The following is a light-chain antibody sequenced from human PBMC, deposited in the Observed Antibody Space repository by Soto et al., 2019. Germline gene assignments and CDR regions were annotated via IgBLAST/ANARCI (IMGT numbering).Light chain of an antibody. V-gene: IGLV1-47*01. CDR1: SFNIGNNY. CDR2: ANS. CDR3: ATWDDSLRGVL. Sequence: QAVVTQPPSVSATPGQKVTISCSGSSFNIGNNYAYWYRQLPGTAPKLVIYANSQRPSGVPDRFSGSKSGTSASLAISGLRSEDEADYYCATWDDSLRGVLFGGGTKLTVL. J-gene: IGLJ2*01.